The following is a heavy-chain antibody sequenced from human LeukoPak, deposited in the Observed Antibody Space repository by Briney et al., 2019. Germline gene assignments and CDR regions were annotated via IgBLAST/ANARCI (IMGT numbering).Heavy chain of an antibody. J-gene: IGHJ4*02. D-gene: IGHD3-10*01. CDR1: GFTFSGYD. V-gene: IGHV3-48*01. CDR2: ISGSSSTI. CDR3: ARDGSGSYYTVAKPYFDY. Sequence: VGSLRLSCAASGFTFSGYDMNWVRQAPGKGLEWVSSISGSSSTIYYADSVKGRFTISRDNAKNSLYLQMNSLRAEDTAVYYCARDGSGSYYTVAKPYFDYWGQGTLVTVSS.